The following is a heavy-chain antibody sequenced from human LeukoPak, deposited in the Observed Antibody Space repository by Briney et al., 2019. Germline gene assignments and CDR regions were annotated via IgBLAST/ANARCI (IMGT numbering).Heavy chain of an antibody. D-gene: IGHD3-10*01. Sequence: SETLSLTCTVSGYSISSGYYWGWIRQPPGKGLEWIGSIYHSGSTDYNPSLKSRVTMSIDTSKNQFSLNLISVTAADTAVYYCARDSGTTGEVKFDPWGQGTLVTVSS. J-gene: IGHJ5*02. CDR3: ARDSGTTGEVKFDP. CDR2: IYHSGST. CDR1: GYSISSGYY. V-gene: IGHV4-38-2*02.